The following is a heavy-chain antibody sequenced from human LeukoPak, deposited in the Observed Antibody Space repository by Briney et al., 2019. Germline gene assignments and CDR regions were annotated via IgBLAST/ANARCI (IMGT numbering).Heavy chain of an antibody. CDR2: IKQDGSEK. D-gene: IGHD5-24*01. V-gene: IGHV3-7*01. J-gene: IGHJ4*02. Sequence: PGGSLSLSCTASGFTFSNHWMSWVRQAPGKGLEWVANIKQDGSEKYYVDSVKGRFTISRDNAKNSLYLQMNSLRPEDTAVYYCAGRGDGNLYYFDHWGQGTLVTASS. CDR1: GFTFSNHW. CDR3: AGRGDGNLYYFDH.